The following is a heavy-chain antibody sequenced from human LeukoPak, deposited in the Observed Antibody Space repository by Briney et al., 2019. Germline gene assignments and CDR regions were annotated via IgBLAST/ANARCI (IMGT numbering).Heavy chain of an antibody. CDR1: GGSISGYY. CDR3: ARVDDYNSLY. D-gene: IGHD5-24*01. CDR2: ISDSGST. J-gene: IGHJ4*02. V-gene: IGHV4-59*01. Sequence: SETLSLTCTVSGGSISGYYWSWMRQPPGKGPEWIGYISDSGSTNYNPSLKSRVTISVDTSKNQFSLKLTSMTAADTAVYYCARVDDYNSLYWGQGTLVTVSS.